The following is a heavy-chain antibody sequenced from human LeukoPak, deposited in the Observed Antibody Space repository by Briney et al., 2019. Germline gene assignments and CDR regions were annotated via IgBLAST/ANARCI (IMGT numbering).Heavy chain of an antibody. CDR3: AKDRSYSGYEPLDH. D-gene: IGHD1-26*01. CDR2: ISHDGNSK. Sequence: GGSLRLSCAASGFTFSSYCMHWVREAPGKGLESVAVISHDGNSKYSADSVKGRFTISRDNSKNTLYLQMDSLRVEDTAVYYCAKDRSYSGYEPLDHWGQGTLVSVSS. V-gene: IGHV3-30*18. J-gene: IGHJ4*02. CDR1: GFTFSSYC.